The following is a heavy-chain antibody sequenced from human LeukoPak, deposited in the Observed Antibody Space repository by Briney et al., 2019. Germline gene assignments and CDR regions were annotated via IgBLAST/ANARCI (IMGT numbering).Heavy chain of an antibody. J-gene: IGHJ5*02. CDR2: IYYSGST. Sequence: SETLSLTCTVSGGSISSYYWSWIRQPPGKGLEWIGYIYYSGSTNYNPSLKSRVTISVDTSKNQFSLKLSSMTAADTAVYYCARDRPEDWFDPWGQGTLVTVSS. V-gene: IGHV4-59*01. CDR3: ARDRPEDWFDP. CDR1: GGSISSYY.